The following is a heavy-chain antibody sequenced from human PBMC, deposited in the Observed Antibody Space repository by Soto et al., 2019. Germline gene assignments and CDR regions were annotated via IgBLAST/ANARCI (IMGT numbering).Heavy chain of an antibody. Sequence: SETLSLTCAVYGGSFSGYYWSWIRQPPGKGLEWIGEINHSGSTNYNPSLKSRVTISVDTSKNQFSLKLSSVTAADTAVYYCARVSVLIAARNYYYYGMDVWGQGTTVTVS. CDR2: INHSGST. CDR1: GGSFSGYY. V-gene: IGHV4-34*01. J-gene: IGHJ6*02. D-gene: IGHD6-6*01. CDR3: ARVSVLIAARNYYYYGMDV.